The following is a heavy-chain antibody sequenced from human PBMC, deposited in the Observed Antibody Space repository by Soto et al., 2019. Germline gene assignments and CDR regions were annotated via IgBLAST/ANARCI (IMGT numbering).Heavy chain of an antibody. CDR3: ARDLSYFDSSGYAFEI. CDR2: IYYSGST. Sequence: SETLSLTCTVSGGSISSYFWSWIRQPPGKGLEWVGYIYYSGSTDYNPSLKSRVTILVDTSKNQFSLRLNSVTAADTAVYYCARDLSYFDSSGYAFEIWGQGTMVTVSS. V-gene: IGHV4-59*01. J-gene: IGHJ3*02. D-gene: IGHD3-22*01. CDR1: GGSISSYF.